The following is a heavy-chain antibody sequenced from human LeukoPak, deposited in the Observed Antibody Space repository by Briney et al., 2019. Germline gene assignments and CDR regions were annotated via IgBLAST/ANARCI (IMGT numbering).Heavy chain of an antibody. Sequence: PSETLSLTCTVSGGSVSSGSYYWSWIRQPPGKGLEWIGYIYYSGSTNYNPSLKSRVTISVDTSKNQFSLKLSSVTAADTAVYYCAREAYYYGSGSPYMDVWGKGTTATVSS. CDR1: GGSVSSGSYY. J-gene: IGHJ6*04. CDR2: IYYSGST. V-gene: IGHV4-61*01. D-gene: IGHD3-10*01. CDR3: AREAYYYGSGSPYMDV.